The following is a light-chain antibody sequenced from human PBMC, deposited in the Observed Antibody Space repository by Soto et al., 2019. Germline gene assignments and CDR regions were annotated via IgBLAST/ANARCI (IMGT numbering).Light chain of an antibody. CDR1: SVDVGGYNY. V-gene: IGLV2-18*01. CDR2: EAS. J-gene: IGLJ1*01. CDR3: SLYTSENTYV. Sequence: QSALTQPASVSGSLGQSITISCTGTSVDVGGYNYVSWYQQPPGTAPKLIIYEASNRPSGVPDRFSGSKSGNTASLTISGLQAADEADYYCSLYTSENTYVFGTGTKVTVL.